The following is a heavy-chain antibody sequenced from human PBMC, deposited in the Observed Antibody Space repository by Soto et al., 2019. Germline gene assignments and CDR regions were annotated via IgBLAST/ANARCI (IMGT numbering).Heavy chain of an antibody. V-gene: IGHV4-34*01. CDR1: GGSFSGYY. CDR3: ARHSGYSYGYPNWFDP. J-gene: IGHJ5*02. CDR2: INHSGST. Sequence: SETLSLTCAVYGGSFSGYYWTWIRQPPGTGLEWIGEINHSGSTNYNPSLKSRVTISVDTSKNQFSLKLTSVTAADTAVYYCARHSGYSYGYPNWFDPWGQGTLVTV. D-gene: IGHD5-18*01.